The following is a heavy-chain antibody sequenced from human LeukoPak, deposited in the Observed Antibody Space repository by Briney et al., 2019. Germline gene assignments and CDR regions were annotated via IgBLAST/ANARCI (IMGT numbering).Heavy chain of an antibody. D-gene: IGHD6-13*01. V-gene: IGHV3-7*01. CDR1: GFTFSNFW. CDR3: ARDHTTTSSSWYTYFYYGMDV. Sequence: QPGGSLRLSCTASGFTFSNFWMGWVRQAPGKGLEWVANIKQDETEKFYLGSVKGRFTISRDNSKNTLYLQMNSLRTEDTAVYYCARDHTTTSSSWYTYFYYGMDVWGQGTTVTVSS. CDR2: IKQDETEK. J-gene: IGHJ6*02.